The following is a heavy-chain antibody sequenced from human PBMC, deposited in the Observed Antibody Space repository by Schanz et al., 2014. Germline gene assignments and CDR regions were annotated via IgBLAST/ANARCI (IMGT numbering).Heavy chain of an antibody. CDR2: INPSGGST. CDR1: GYTFTTYY. V-gene: IGHV1-46*03. D-gene: IGHD6-6*01. Sequence: QVHLVQSGAEVHKPGASMKVSCKASGYTFTTYYMLWVRQAPGQGLEWMGIINPSGGSTRYGQKFQGRVTMTRDTSTSTVYMELSSLRSDDTAVYYCGRGFSRSYIDFWGQGTLITVSS. J-gene: IGHJ4*02. CDR3: GRGFSRSYIDF.